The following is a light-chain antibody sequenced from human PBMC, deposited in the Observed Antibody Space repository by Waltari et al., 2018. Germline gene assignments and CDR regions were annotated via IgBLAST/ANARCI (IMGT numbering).Light chain of an antibody. CDR1: QSISSY. V-gene: IGKV1-39*01. J-gene: IGKJ3*01. Sequence: DIQMSQSPSSLSASVADRVTITCRASQSISSYLNWYQQKPGKAPKLLIYAASSLQSGVPSRFSGSGSGTDFTLTISSLQPEDFAAYYCQQSYSTVRTFGPGTKVDIK. CDR3: QQSYSTVRT. CDR2: AAS.